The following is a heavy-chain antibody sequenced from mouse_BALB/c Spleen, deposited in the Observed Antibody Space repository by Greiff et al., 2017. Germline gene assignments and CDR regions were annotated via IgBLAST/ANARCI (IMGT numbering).Heavy chain of an antibody. CDR3: ARDDPDGYFLFAY. D-gene: IGHD2-3*01. CDR2: SRNRANDYTT. J-gene: IGHJ3*01. Sequence: EVKVVESGGGLVQPGGSLRLSCATSGFTFSDFYMEWVRQPPGKRLEWIAASRNRANDYTTEYSASVKGRFIVSRDTSQSILYLQMNALRAEDTAIYYCARDDPDGYFLFAYWGQGTLVTVSA. CDR1: GFTFSDFY. V-gene: IGHV7-1*02.